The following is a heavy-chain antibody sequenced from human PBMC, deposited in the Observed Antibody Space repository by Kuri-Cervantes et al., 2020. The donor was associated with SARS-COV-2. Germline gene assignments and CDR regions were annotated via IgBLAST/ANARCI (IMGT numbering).Heavy chain of an antibody. CDR2: ISGNSVWT. J-gene: IGHJ4*02. D-gene: IGHD3-9*01. V-gene: IGHV3-23*01. CDR3: GPFSRYAYDFDK. CDR1: GFAFSSHS. Sequence: GESLKISCAASGFAFSSHSMTWLRQAPGRELEWVSAISGNSVWTYYADSVKGRFTISRDNSKNIVYLQMNSLGADDTAVYYCGPFSRYAYDFDKWGQGILVTVSS.